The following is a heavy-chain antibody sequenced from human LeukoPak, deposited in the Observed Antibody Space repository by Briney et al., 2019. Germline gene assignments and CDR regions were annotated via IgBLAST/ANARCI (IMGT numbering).Heavy chain of an antibody. Sequence: TSETLSLTCTVSGGSISSSSYYWGWIRQPPGKGLEWIGSIYYSGSTYYNPSLKSRVTISVDTSKNQFSLKLSSVTAADTAVYYCARHYNRDDLLDYWGQGTLVTVSS. CDR3: ARHYNRDDLLDY. CDR1: GGSISSSSYY. V-gene: IGHV4-39*01. CDR2: IYYSGST. J-gene: IGHJ4*02. D-gene: IGHD1-20*01.